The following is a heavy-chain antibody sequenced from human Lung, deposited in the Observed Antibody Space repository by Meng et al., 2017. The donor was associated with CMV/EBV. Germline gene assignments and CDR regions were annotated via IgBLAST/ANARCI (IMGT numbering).Heavy chain of an antibody. J-gene: IGHJ4*02. CDR2: IHPHRGDT. CDR1: GYTFTAHY. CDR3: ARDNNWGPDY. V-gene: IGHV1-2*02. Sequence: ASVXVSCKASGYTFTAHYFHWVRQAPGHGLEWMGWIHPHRGDTNYAQQFRGRVTLTRDTSINTGYMELTRLSSDDPAGYYFARDNNWGPDYWGQGTMVNVYS. D-gene: IGHD7-27*01.